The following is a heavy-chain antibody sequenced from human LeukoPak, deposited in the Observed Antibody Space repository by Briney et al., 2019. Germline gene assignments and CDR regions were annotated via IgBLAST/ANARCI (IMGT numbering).Heavy chain of an antibody. CDR3: ARALSPTDGYNYIWYFDL. J-gene: IGHJ2*01. D-gene: IGHD5-24*01. Sequence: PSETLSLTCTVSGGSISSSSYYWGWIRQPPGKGLEWIGSIYYSGSTNYNPSLKSRVTMSVDTSKNQFSLKLSSVTAADTAVYYCARALSPTDGYNYIWYFDLWGRGTLVTVSS. CDR2: IYYSGST. CDR1: GGSISSSSYY. V-gene: IGHV4-39*07.